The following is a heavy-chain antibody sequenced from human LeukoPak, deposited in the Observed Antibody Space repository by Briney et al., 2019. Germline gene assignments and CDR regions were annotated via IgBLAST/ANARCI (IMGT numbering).Heavy chain of an antibody. CDR1: GFSLSSYA. D-gene: IGHD6-13*01. J-gene: IGHJ1*01. Sequence: PGGSLRLSCAASGFSLSSYAMNWVRQAPGKGLEWVSTISGSGGSTYYADSVKGRFTISRDNSKNTLYLQMNSLGGEDTAVYYCAKDYSRSWPKYLQHWGQDTLVTVSS. CDR2: ISGSGGST. V-gene: IGHV3-23*01. CDR3: AKDYSRSWPKYLQH.